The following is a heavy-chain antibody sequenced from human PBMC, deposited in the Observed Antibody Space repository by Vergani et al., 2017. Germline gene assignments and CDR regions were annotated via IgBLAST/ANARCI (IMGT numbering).Heavy chain of an antibody. Sequence: QMQLVQSGPEVKKPGTSVKVSCKASGFTFTSSAVQWVRQARGQRLEWIGWIVVGSGNTNYAQKFQERVTITRDMSTSTAYMELSSLRSEDTAVYYCAGGVKAADEITMGRGVRYYDGMDVWGQGTTVTVSS. CDR1: GFTFTSSA. J-gene: IGHJ6*02. CDR2: IVVGSGNT. D-gene: IGHD3-10*01. CDR3: AGGVKAADEITMGRGVRYYDGMDV. V-gene: IGHV1-58*01.